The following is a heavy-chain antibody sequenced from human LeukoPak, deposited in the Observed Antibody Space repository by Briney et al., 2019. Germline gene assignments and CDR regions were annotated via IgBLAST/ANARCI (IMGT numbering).Heavy chain of an antibody. V-gene: IGHV5-51*01. CDR2: IYPGDSDT. CDR3: ARHNDIVLMVYAKANDAFDI. Sequence: GESLKISCKGSGYSFTSYWIGWVRQIPGKGLEWMGIIYPGDSDTRYSPSFQGQVTISADKSISTAYLQWSSLKASDTAMYYCARHNDIVLMVYAKANDAFDIWGQGTMVTVSS. J-gene: IGHJ3*02. D-gene: IGHD2-8*01. CDR1: GYSFTSYW.